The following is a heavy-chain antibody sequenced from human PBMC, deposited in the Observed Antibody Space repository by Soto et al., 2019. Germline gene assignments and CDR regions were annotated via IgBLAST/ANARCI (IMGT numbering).Heavy chain of an antibody. CDR1: GAFISPDDNY. D-gene: IGHD3-3*01. Sequence: PSETLSLTCTVSGAFISPDDNYWGWIRQPPGKGLEWIAYTSDSGSTYYNPSLKSRVTTSLDRSKKQISLYLSSVTAADTAVYYCARIGTLFGIVTNNWFDPWGQGTLVTVSS. J-gene: IGHJ5*02. V-gene: IGHV4-30-4*01. CDR3: ARIGTLFGIVTNNWFDP. CDR2: TSDSGST.